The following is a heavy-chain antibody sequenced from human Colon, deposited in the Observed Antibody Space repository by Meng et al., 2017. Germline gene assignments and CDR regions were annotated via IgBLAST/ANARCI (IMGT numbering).Heavy chain of an antibody. D-gene: IGHD3-10*01. J-gene: IGHJ4*02. CDR3: AREAVTLGEYFDY. CDR1: GFTFSSYA. Sequence: GGSLRLSCAASGFTFSSYAMHWVRQAPGKGLEWVAVISYEGSNKYYADSVKGRFTISRDNSKNTLYLQMNSLRAEDTAVYYCAREAVTLGEYFDYWGQGTLVTVSS. CDR2: ISYEGSNK. V-gene: IGHV3-30*04.